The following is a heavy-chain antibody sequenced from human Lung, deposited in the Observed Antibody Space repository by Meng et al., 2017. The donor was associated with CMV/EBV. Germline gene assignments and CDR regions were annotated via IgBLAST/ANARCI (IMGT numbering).Heavy chain of an antibody. CDR2: IYHSGST. Sequence: QVQLQGSGPGLVKPSGTLSLTRAGSGGSISSSNWWSWVRQPPGKGLEWIGEIYHSGSTNYNPSLKSRVTISVDKSKNQFSLKLSSVTAADTAVYYCASFPPPGKQWLVTDYWGQGTLVTVSS. D-gene: IGHD6-19*01. J-gene: IGHJ4*02. CDR1: GGSISSSNW. V-gene: IGHV4-4*02. CDR3: ASFPPPGKQWLVTDY.